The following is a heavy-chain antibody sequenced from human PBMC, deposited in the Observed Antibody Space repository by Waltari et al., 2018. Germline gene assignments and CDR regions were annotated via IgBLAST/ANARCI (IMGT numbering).Heavy chain of an antibody. D-gene: IGHD3-22*01. V-gene: IGHV1-69*01. J-gene: IGHJ3*02. CDR2: IIPIFGTA. CDR3: VVYYYDSSGYYYLENDAFDI. Sequence: QVQLVQSGAEVKKPGSSVKVSCKASGGTFSSYAISWVRQAPGQGLEWMGGIIPIFGTANYAQKFQGRVTITADESTSIAYMELSSLRSEDTGVYYCVVYYYDSSGYYYLENDAFDIWGQGTMVTVSS. CDR1: GGTFSSYA.